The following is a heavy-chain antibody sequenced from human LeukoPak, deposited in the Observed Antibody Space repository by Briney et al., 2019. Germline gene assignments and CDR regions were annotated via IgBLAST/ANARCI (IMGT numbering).Heavy chain of an antibody. CDR1: GFTFSSYA. CDR2: ISGSGGST. J-gene: IGHJ6*03. V-gene: IGHV3-23*01. D-gene: IGHD1-7*01. CDR3: AKRRGLELLYYYYMDV. Sequence: GGSLRLTCAASGFTFSSYAMSWVRQAPGKGLEWVSAISGSGGSTYYADSVKGRFTISRDNSKNTLYLQMNSLRAEDAAVYYCAKRRGLELLYYYYMDVWGKGTTVTVSS.